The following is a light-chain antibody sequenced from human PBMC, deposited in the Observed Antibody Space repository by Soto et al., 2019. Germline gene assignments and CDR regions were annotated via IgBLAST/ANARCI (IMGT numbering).Light chain of an antibody. J-gene: IGKJ5*01. CDR2: GAS. V-gene: IGKV3-20*01. CDR3: QQYVSSPT. Sequence: EIVLTQSPGTLSLSPGERATLSCRASQSVTSSYLAWYQQKPGQAPRLLLYGASSRATGIPDRFSGSGSGTDFTITISRQEPEDFAVYYCQQYVSSPTFGQGTPLEIK. CDR1: QSVTSSY.